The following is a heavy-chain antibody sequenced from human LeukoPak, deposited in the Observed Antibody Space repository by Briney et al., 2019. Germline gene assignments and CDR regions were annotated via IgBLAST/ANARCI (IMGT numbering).Heavy chain of an antibody. CDR3: ARVGSYYARAFDI. J-gene: IGHJ3*02. CDR1: GGSISSYY. V-gene: IGHV4-59*01. CDR2: IYYSGST. D-gene: IGHD1-26*01. Sequence: SETLSLTCTVSGGSISSYYWSWIRQPPGKGLEWIGYIYYSGSTNYNPSLRSRVTISVDTSKNQFSLKLSSVTAADTAVYYCARVGSYYARAFDIWGQGTMVTVSS.